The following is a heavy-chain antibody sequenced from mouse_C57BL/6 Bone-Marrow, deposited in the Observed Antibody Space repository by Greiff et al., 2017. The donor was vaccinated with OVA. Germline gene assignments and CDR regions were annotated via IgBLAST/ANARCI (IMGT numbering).Heavy chain of an antibody. J-gene: IGHJ3*01. Sequence: VQLKESGPVLVKPGASVKMSCKASGYTFTDYYMNWVKQSHGKSLEWIGVINPYNGGTSYNQKFKGKATLTVDKSSSTAYMELNSLTSEDSAVYYCARRQSAWFAYWGQGTLVTVSA. CDR2: INPYNGGT. CDR1: GYTFTDYY. V-gene: IGHV1-19*01. D-gene: IGHD3-2*01. CDR3: ARRQSAWFAY.